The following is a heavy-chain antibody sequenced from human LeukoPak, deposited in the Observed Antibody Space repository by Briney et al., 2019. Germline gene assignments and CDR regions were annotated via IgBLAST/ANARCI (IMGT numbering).Heavy chain of an antibody. CDR3: ARVMVSGSYEN. J-gene: IGHJ4*02. D-gene: IGHD1-26*01. Sequence: GRSLRLSCAASGFTFSSYGMHWVRQAPGKGLEWVTVIWYDGSNKYYADSVKGRFTISRDNSKNTLYLQMNSLRAEDTAVYYCARVMVSGSYENWGQGTLVTVSS. CDR2: IWYDGSNK. CDR1: GFTFSSYG. V-gene: IGHV3-33*01.